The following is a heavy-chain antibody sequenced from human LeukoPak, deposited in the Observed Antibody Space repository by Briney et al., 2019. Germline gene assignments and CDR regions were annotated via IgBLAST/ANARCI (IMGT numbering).Heavy chain of an antibody. CDR1: GFTFSSYW. CDR2: INSDGSTT. J-gene: IGHJ4*02. D-gene: IGHD4-11*01. V-gene: IGHV3-74*01. Sequence: GGSLRLSCAASGFTFSSYWMHWVRQAPGKGLVWVSRINSDGSTTNYADSVKGRLIISRDNAKNTLYPQMNSLRAEDTAVYYCARAVTGSFDYWGQGTLVTVSS. CDR3: ARAVTGSFDY.